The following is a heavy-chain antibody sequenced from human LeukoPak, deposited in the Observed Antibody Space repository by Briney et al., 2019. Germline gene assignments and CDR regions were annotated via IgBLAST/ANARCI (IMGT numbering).Heavy chain of an antibody. J-gene: IGHJ4*02. Sequence: PGRSLRLSCAASGFTFSSYGMHWVRQAPGKGLEWVAVITYDGSNKYYADSVKGRFTISRDNSKNTLYLQMNSLRAEDTAVYYCAKTYQLLPINWGQGTLVTVSS. CDR1: GFTFSSYG. V-gene: IGHV3-30*18. D-gene: IGHD2-2*01. CDR2: ITYDGSNK. CDR3: AKTYQLLPIN.